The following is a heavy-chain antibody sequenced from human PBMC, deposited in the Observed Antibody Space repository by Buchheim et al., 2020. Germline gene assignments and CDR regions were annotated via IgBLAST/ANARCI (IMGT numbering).Heavy chain of an antibody. V-gene: IGHV3-66*01. D-gene: IGHD1-14*01. CDR1: GFTVRSNY. J-gene: IGHJ6*02. Sequence: EVQLVESGGGLVQPGGSLRLPCAASGFTVRSNYMTWVRQAPGKGLEWVSVIYAGGSTYYADSVKGRFGISRETSRNTVYLHMSSLRAEDTAVYYCARDHSPPGSTGSDYYYGMDVWGQGTT. CDR2: IYAGGST. CDR3: ARDHSPPGSTGSDYYYGMDV.